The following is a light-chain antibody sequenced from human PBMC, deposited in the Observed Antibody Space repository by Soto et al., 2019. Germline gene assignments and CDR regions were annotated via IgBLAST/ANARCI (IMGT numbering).Light chain of an antibody. J-gene: IGKJ1*01. CDR2: TAS. Sequence: DIQMTQSPSTLSASVGDTVTITCRASQTISRWLAWYQQKPGKAPRLLIYTASTLESGVPSRFSASGSWTEFTLTISSLHPDEFATYYCQEYNNYWTFGQGTKVEVK. CDR3: QEYNNYWT. CDR1: QTISRW. V-gene: IGKV1-5*01.